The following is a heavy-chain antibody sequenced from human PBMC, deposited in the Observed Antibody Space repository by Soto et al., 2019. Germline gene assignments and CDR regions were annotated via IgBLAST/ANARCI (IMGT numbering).Heavy chain of an antibody. V-gene: IGHV3-66*01. J-gene: IGHJ6*03. Sequence: EVQLVESGGGLVQPGGSLRLSCAASGFTVSSNYMTWVRQAPGRGLEWVSLIQRGGRTYYAGSVKSRFTISRDNSKYTLFLQMNSLSVEDTAVYYCERDDVHCTGGRCYGVTMDVWGKGTTVTVAS. CDR2: IQRGGRT. CDR3: ERDDVHCTGGRCYGVTMDV. D-gene: IGHD2-15*01. CDR1: GFTVSSNY.